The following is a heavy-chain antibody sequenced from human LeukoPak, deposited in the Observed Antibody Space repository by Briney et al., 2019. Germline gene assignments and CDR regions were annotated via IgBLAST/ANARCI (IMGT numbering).Heavy chain of an antibody. V-gene: IGHV3-30*04. CDR3: ARGYYDSSGYLDY. Sequence: GGSLRLSCAASGFTFSSYAMHWVRQAPGKGLEWVAVISYDGRNKYYADSVKGRFTISRDNSKNTLYLQMNSLRAEDTAVYYCARGYYDSSGYLDYWGQGTLVTVSS. CDR1: GFTFSSYA. D-gene: IGHD3-22*01. CDR2: ISYDGRNK. J-gene: IGHJ4*02.